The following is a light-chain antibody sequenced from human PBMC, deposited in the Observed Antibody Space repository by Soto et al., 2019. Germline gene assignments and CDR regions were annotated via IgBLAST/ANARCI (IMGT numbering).Light chain of an antibody. V-gene: IGKV3-20*01. J-gene: IGKJ4*01. Sequence: EIVLTQSPGTLSLSPGERATLSCRASQSVSSSYLAWYQQKPGQPPRLLIYGASSRVTGIPDRFSGSGSGTDFTLTISRLEPEDFAVYYCHQYGSSPLTFGGGTKVEIK. CDR1: QSVSSSY. CDR3: HQYGSSPLT. CDR2: GAS.